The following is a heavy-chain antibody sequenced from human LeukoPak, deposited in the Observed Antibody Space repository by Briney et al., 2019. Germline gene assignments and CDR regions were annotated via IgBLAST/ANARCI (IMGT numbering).Heavy chain of an antibody. CDR1: GCTFSSYS. V-gene: IGHV3-48*01. D-gene: IGHD3-10*01. Sequence: GGSLRLSCAASGCTFSSYSMNWVRQAPGKGLEWVSYISSSSSTIYYADSVKGRFTISRDNAKNSLYLQMNSLRAEDTAVYYCARDGLSMVRGVVVTSYSYYMDVWGKGTTVTVSS. CDR2: ISSSSSTI. CDR3: ARDGLSMVRGVVVTSYSYYMDV. J-gene: IGHJ6*03.